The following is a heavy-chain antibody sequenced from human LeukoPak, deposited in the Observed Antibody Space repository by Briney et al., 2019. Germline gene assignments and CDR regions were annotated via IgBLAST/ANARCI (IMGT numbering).Heavy chain of an antibody. CDR2: IYYSGST. J-gene: IGHJ3*02. CDR3: ARDYGDYEGGAFDI. CDR1: GGSISSYY. V-gene: IGHV4-39*07. Sequence: SETLSLTCTVSGGSISSYYWSWIRQPPGKGLEWIGSIYYSGSTYYNPSLKSRVTISVDTSKNQFSLKLSSVTAADTAVYYCARDYGDYEGGAFDIWGQGTMVTVSS. D-gene: IGHD4-17*01.